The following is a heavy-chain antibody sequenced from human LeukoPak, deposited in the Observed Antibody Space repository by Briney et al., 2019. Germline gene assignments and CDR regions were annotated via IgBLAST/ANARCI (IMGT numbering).Heavy chain of an antibody. CDR2: IYTGGST. CDR3: ASGRGS. V-gene: IGHV3-66*01. CDR1: GFTFTSYW. J-gene: IGHJ5*02. Sequence: GGSLRLSCAASGFTFTSYWMHWVRQAPGKGLVWVSVIYTGGSTYYADSVKGRFTVSRDDSKNTLYLQMNSLRAEDTATYYCASGRGSWGQGTLVTVSS.